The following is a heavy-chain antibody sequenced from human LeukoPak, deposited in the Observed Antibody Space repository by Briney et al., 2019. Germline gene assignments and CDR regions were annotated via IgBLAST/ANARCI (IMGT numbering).Heavy chain of an antibody. D-gene: IGHD4-17*01. CDR2: IRYDGSNK. CDR3: AKEWVATVTNDY. J-gene: IGHJ4*02. Sequence: GGSLRLSCAASGFTFSSYGMHWVRQAPGKGLEWAAFIRYDGSNKYYADSVKGRFTISRDNSKNTLYLQMNSLRAEDTAVYHCAKEWVATVTNDYWGQGTLVTVSS. V-gene: IGHV3-30*02. CDR1: GFTFSSYG.